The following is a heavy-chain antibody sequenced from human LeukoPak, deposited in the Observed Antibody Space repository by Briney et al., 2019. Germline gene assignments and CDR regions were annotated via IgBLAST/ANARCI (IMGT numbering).Heavy chain of an antibody. Sequence: PGGSLRLSCAASGFTFSDYYMSWIRQAPGKGLEWVSYISSSSSHRTYADSVKGRFTISRDNAKNSLSLQVNSLRADDTAVYYCARVGSIAAAGTPDYWGQGTLVTVSS. D-gene: IGHD6-13*01. V-gene: IGHV3-11*06. J-gene: IGHJ4*02. CDR3: ARVGSIAAAGTPDY. CDR2: ISSSSSHR. CDR1: GFTFSDYY.